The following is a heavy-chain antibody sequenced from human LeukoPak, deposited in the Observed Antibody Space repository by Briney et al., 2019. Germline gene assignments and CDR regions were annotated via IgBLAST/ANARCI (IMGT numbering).Heavy chain of an antibody. D-gene: IGHD3-10*01. Sequence: GGSLRLSCAASGFTFSSYAMTWVRQAPGKGLQWVSAVSGSGAHTYYADSVKGRFTISRDNSKSTLYIQMNSLRAEDTAVYYCARAKPKNMVRGLIMRRESRYYFDYWGQGTLVTVSS. J-gene: IGHJ4*02. CDR1: GFTFSSYA. CDR3: ARAKPKNMVRGLIMRRESRYYFDY. V-gene: IGHV3-23*01. CDR2: VSGSGAHT.